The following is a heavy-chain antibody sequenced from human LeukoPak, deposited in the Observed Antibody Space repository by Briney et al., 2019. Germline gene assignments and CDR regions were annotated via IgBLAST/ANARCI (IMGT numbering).Heavy chain of an antibody. Sequence: ASVNVSCKASGYSFSNYYIHWVRQAPGQGLEWMGIINPSGGAATYAQKFKGRVTLTSDTSTSTVHMQLSSLGFEDTAIYYCARRMGTAAADPFAYWGQGSLVTVSS. D-gene: IGHD6-13*01. CDR3: ARRMGTAAADPFAY. J-gene: IGHJ4*02. CDR1: GYSFSNYY. V-gene: IGHV1-46*01. CDR2: INPSGGAA.